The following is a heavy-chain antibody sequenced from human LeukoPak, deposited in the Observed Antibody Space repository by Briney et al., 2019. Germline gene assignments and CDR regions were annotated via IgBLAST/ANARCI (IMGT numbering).Heavy chain of an antibody. D-gene: IGHD3-22*01. Sequence: GGSLRLSCAASGFTFSSYDMHWVRQATGKGLEWVSAIGTAGDTYYPGSVKGRFTISRENAKNSLYLQMNSLRAADTAVYYCARGYYDSSGPLDYWGQGTLVTVSS. CDR2: IGTAGDT. V-gene: IGHV3-13*01. J-gene: IGHJ4*02. CDR3: ARGYYDSSGPLDY. CDR1: GFTFSSYD.